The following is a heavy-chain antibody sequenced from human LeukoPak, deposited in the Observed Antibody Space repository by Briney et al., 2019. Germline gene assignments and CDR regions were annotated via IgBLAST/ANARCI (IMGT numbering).Heavy chain of an antibody. CDR1: GFHFSSYS. CDR3: ARVQLWFGKYFDY. Sequence: GGSLRLSCAASGFHFSSYSMNWVRQAPGRGLEWISYISATGDLIYYTDHVKGRFTISRDNAKNTLYLQMNSLRAEDTAVYYCARVQLWFGKYFDYWGQGTLVTVSS. V-gene: IGHV3-48*01. CDR2: ISATGDLI. D-gene: IGHD5-18*01. J-gene: IGHJ4*02.